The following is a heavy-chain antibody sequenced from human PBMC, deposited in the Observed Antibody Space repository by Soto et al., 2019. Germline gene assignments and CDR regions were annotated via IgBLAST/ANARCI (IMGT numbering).Heavy chain of an antibody. Sequence: SETLSLTCTVSGGSISDHYYMWIRQSPGKGLEYIGYIHNGGRTDYNPSLKSRVIISVDTPKNQFSLKLSSMTAADTAVYYCARTGHLFDYWGQGISVTVSS. CDR3: ARTGHLFDY. V-gene: IGHV4-59*11. J-gene: IGHJ4*02. CDR2: IHNGGRT. CDR1: GGSISDHY.